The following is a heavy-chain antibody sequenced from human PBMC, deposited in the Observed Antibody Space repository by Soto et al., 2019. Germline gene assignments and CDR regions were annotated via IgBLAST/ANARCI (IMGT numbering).Heavy chain of an antibody. D-gene: IGHD2-15*01. CDR2: ISGSGGST. J-gene: IGHJ5*02. Sequence: GSLRLSCAASGFTFSGYAMSWVRQAPGKGLEWVSAISGSGGSTYYADSVKGRFTISRDNSKNTLYLQMNSLRAEDTAVYYCQKDLDIVEAPPVSAPGGKGTLVPVS. CDR3: QKDLDIVEAPPVSAP. CDR1: GFTFSGYA. V-gene: IGHV3-23*01.